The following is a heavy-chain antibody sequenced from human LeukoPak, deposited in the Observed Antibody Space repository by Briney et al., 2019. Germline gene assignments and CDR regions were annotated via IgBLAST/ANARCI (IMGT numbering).Heavy chain of an antibody. CDR1: GFTFSSYA. D-gene: IGHD2-2*01. J-gene: IGHJ4*02. CDR3: AKAHRYCSSTSCYVDY. V-gene: IGHV3-23*01. CDR2: ISGSGGST. Sequence: GGSLRLSCAASGFTFSSYAMSWVRQAPGKGLEWVSAISGSGGSTYYADSVKGRFTISRDNSKNTLYLQMNSLRAEDTAVYYCAKAHRYCSSTSCYVDYWGQGTLVTVSS.